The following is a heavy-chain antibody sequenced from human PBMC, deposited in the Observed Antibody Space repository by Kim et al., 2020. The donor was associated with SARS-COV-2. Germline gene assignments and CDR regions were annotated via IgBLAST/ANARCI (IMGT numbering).Heavy chain of an antibody. CDR3: ARGSHYSNCVVGC. Sequence: SPSLRSRVTISVDTYKNPFSLKLSSVTAADTAVYYCARGSHYSNCVVGCWGQGTLVTVSS. J-gene: IGHJ4*02. V-gene: IGHV4-34*13. D-gene: IGHD4-4*01.